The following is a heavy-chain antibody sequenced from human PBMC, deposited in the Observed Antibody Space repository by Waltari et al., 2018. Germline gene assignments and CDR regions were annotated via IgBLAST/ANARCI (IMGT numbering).Heavy chain of an antibody. D-gene: IGHD3-22*01. V-gene: IGHV1-2*02. CDR1: GYTFTDYH. J-gene: IGHJ6*03. CDR2: INRNTGSK. CDR3: TSEVLSTTMRPLYYYNMGG. Sequence: QVQLVQSGAEVKKPGASVKVSCKASGYTFTDYHLHWVRQAPGQGLEWTGWINRNTGSKNTARKYKGRFTMATKTTISTAYMELTWLKADDTAVYYWTSEVLSTTMRPLYYYNMGGWGKGTTVTVSS.